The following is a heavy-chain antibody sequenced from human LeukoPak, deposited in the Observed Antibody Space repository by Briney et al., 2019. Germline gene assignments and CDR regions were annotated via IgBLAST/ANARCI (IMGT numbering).Heavy chain of an antibody. J-gene: IGHJ4*02. D-gene: IGHD5-18*01. CDR2: INHSGST. Sequence: PSETLSLTCAGYGGYFSGYYWSWIRQPPGKGLEWIGEINHSGSTNYNPSLKSRVTISVDTSKNQLSLNLSSVTAADTAVYYCTRGRAAMVPLWGQGTLVTVSS. CDR1: GGYFSGYY. CDR3: TRGRAAMVPL. V-gene: IGHV4-34*01.